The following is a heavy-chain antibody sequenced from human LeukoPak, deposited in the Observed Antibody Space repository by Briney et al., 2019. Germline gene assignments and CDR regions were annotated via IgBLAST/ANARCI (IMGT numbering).Heavy chain of an antibody. D-gene: IGHD3-22*01. J-gene: IGHJ4*02. Sequence: GGSLRLSCAASGFTFTTYWMSWVRQAPGKGLEWVSAFSGSGGSTYYADSVKGRFTISRDNSKNTLYLQMNSLRAEDTAVYYCAREKSYDSPPDYWGQGTLVTVSS. CDR3: AREKSYDSPPDY. V-gene: IGHV3-23*01. CDR2: FSGSGGST. CDR1: GFTFTTYW.